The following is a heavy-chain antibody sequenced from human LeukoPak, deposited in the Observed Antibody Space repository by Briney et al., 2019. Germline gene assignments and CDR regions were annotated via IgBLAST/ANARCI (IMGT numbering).Heavy chain of an antibody. CDR1: GYTLTELS. CDR3: ATDPPKTMRMVKLDYYYGIDV. CDR2: FDPEDGET. D-gene: IGHD3-22*01. Sequence: ASVKVSCKVSGYTLTELSMHWVRQAPGKGLEWMGGFDPEDGETIYAQKFQGRVTMTEDTSTDTAYMELSSLRSEDTAVYYCATDPPKTMRMVKLDYYYGIDVWGQGTTVSVSS. J-gene: IGHJ6*02. V-gene: IGHV1-24*01.